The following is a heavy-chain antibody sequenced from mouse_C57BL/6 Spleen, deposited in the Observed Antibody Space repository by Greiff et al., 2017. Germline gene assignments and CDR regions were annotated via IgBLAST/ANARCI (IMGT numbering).Heavy chain of an antibody. V-gene: IGHV5-17*01. CDR3: ARRQDYYGSSYYAMDY. J-gene: IGHJ4*01. CDR1: GFTFSDYG. CDR2: ISSGSSTL. Sequence: VQLKQSGGGLVKPGGSLKLSCAASGFTFSDYGMHWVRQAPEKGLEWVAYISSGSSTLYYAETVKGRFTISRDNAKNTLFLQMTSLRSEDTAMYYCARRQDYYGSSYYAMDYWGQGTSVTVSS. D-gene: IGHD1-1*01.